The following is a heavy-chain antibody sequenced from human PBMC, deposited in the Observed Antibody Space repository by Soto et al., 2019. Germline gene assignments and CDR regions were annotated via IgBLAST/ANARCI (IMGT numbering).Heavy chain of an antibody. Sequence: GASVKVSCKASGYTFTSYGISWVRQAPGQGFEWMGWISAYNGNTNYAQKLQGRVTMTTDTSTSTAYMGLRSLRSDDTAVYYCASYHYYDSSGPHPGFDPWGQGTLVTVSS. V-gene: IGHV1-18*01. D-gene: IGHD3-22*01. CDR1: GYTFTSYG. J-gene: IGHJ5*02. CDR3: ASYHYYDSSGPHPGFDP. CDR2: ISAYNGNT.